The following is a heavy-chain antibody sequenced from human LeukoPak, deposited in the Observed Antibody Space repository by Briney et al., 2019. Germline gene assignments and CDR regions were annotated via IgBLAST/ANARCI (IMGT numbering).Heavy chain of an antibody. J-gene: IGHJ4*02. CDR1: GYTFADYY. Sequence: ASVTVSCKASGYTFADYYMHWVRQAPGQGLEWMGWINPNSGTNYAQKFQGRVTMTRDTSISTAYMELTRLTSDDTAVYYCARNRWMDYWGQGTLVTVSS. CDR2: INPNSGT. CDR3: ARNRWMDY. V-gene: IGHV1-2*02. D-gene: IGHD1-1*01.